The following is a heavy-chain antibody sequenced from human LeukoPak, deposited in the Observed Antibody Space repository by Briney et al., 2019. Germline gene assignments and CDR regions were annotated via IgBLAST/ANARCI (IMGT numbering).Heavy chain of an antibody. CDR2: IYHSGST. Sequence: SETLSLTCTVSGGSISSGGYYWSWIWQPPGKGLKWIGYIYHSGSTYYNPSLKSRVTISVDRSKNQFSLKLSSVTAADTAVYYCARVEAARTFDYWGQGTLVTVSS. V-gene: IGHV4-30-2*01. J-gene: IGHJ4*02. CDR3: ARVEAARTFDY. D-gene: IGHD6-6*01. CDR1: GGSISSGGYY.